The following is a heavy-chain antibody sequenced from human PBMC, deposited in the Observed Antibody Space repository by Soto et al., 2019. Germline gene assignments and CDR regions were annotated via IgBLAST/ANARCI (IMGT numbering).Heavy chain of an antibody. V-gene: IGHV4-59*01. CDR2: IYYSGST. CDR3: ARGVGAAADYGMDV. CDR1: GGSISSYY. J-gene: IGHJ6*02. Sequence: SETLSLTCTVSGGSISSYYWSWIRQPPGKGQEWIGYIYYSGSTNYNPSPKSRVTISVDTSKNQFSLKLSSVTAADTAVYYCARGVGAAADYGMDVWGQGTTVTVSS. D-gene: IGHD6-13*01.